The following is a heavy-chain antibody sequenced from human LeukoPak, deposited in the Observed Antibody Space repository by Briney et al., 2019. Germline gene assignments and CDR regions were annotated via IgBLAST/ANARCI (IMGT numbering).Heavy chain of an antibody. CDR2: IYYSGST. D-gene: IGHD6-19*01. V-gene: IGHV4-59*12. CDR1: GGSISSYY. CDR3: ARDGIAVAGTGFDY. J-gene: IGHJ4*02. Sequence: SETLSLTCTVSGGSISSYYWSWIRQPPGKGLEWIGYIYYSGSTNHNPSLKSRVTISVDTSKNQFSLKLSSVTAADTAVYYCARDGIAVAGTGFDYWGQGTLVTVSS.